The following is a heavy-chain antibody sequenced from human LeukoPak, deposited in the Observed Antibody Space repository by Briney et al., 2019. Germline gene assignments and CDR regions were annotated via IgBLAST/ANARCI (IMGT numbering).Heavy chain of an antibody. J-gene: IGHJ4*02. Sequence: GGSLGLSCAASGFTFSSYWMSWVRQAPGKGVEGVANIKQDGSEKYYVDSVKGRFTISRDNAKNSLYLQMNSLRAEDTAVYYCARAPLDTAMDIFDYWGQGTLVTVSS. CDR2: IKQDGSEK. V-gene: IGHV3-7*01. CDR3: ARAPLDTAMDIFDY. CDR1: GFTFSSYW. D-gene: IGHD5-18*01.